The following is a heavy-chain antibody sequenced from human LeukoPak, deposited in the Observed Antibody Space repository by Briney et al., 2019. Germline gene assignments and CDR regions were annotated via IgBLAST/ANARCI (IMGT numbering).Heavy chain of an antibody. CDR1: GFTFDDYA. CDR3: AKDIYGGNSGHFDY. D-gene: IGHD4-23*01. J-gene: IGHJ4*02. V-gene: IGHV3-43*02. Sequence: PGGSLRLSCAASGFTFDDYAMHWVRQAPGKGLEWVSLISGDGGSTYYAGSVKGRFTISRDNSKNSLYLQMNSLRTDDTALYYCAKDIYGGNSGHFDYWGQGTLVTVSS. CDR2: ISGDGGST.